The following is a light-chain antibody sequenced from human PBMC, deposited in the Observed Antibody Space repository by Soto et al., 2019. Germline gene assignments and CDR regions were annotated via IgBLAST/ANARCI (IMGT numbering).Light chain of an antibody. V-gene: IGKV3-11*01. CDR3: QQRINWPLT. Sequence: EIVLTQSPATLFLSPGERATLSCRASQSISSYSAWYQQKPGQAPRLLIYDASNRATGIPARFSGSGSGTDFTLTISSLEPEDFAVYYCQQRINWPLTFGGGTKVEIK. J-gene: IGKJ4*01. CDR2: DAS. CDR1: QSISSY.